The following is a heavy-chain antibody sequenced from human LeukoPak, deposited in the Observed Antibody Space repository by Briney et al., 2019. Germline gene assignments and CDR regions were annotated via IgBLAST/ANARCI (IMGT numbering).Heavy chain of an antibody. J-gene: IGHJ4*02. D-gene: IGHD5-12*01. CDR1: GGSIRNYF. CDR2: IYDSGST. V-gene: IGHV4-59*08. Sequence: SETLSLTCTDSGGSIRNYFWSWIRQPPGKGLGWIGYIYDSGSTNYNPSLKSRVTISVDTSKNQFSLKLSSVTAADTAVYYCARHPDSGYDYWNYWGQGTLVTVSS. CDR3: ARHPDSGYDYWNY.